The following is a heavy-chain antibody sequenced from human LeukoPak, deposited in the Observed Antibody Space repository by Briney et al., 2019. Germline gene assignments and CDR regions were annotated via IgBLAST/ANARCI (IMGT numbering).Heavy chain of an antibody. CDR1: GFTFTTHW. Sequence: PGGSLRLSCAASGFTFTTHWMSWVRQAPGKGLEWVANIKQDGSGKYYVDSVKGRFIISRDNAISSLYLQLNSLRAEDTAVYYCARGGGNFDYWGQGTLVTVSS. V-gene: IGHV3-7*01. D-gene: IGHD3-16*01. CDR2: IKQDGSGK. CDR3: ARGGGNFDY. J-gene: IGHJ4*02.